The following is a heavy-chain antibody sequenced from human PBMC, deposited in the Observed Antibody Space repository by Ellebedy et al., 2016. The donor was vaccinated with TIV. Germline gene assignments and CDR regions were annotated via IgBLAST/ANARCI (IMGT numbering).Heavy chain of an antibody. V-gene: IGHV1-2*02. J-gene: IGHJ4*02. CDR3: ARDRMDTAMPRNFDY. CDR1: GYTFSGYY. CDR2: INPNSGGA. D-gene: IGHD5-18*01. Sequence: AASVKVSCKTSGYTFSGYYMHWARQAPGQGLEWVGWINPNSGGANYAQKFQGRVTMTRDTSITTAYMELSSLRSDDTAVYYCARDRMDTAMPRNFDYWGQGTLVTVSS.